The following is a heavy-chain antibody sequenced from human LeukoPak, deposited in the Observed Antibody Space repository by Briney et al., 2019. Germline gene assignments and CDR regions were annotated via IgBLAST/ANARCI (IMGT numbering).Heavy chain of an antibody. D-gene: IGHD6-19*01. CDR3: AGRKTRYSSGSFDY. V-gene: IGHV4-34*01. Sequence: SETLSLTCAVYGGSFSGYYWSWIRQPPGKGLEWIGEINHSGSTNYNPSLKSRVTISVDTSKNQFSLKLSSVTAADTAVYYCAGRKTRYSSGSFDYWGQGTLVTVSS. CDR1: GGSFSGYY. J-gene: IGHJ4*02. CDR2: INHSGST.